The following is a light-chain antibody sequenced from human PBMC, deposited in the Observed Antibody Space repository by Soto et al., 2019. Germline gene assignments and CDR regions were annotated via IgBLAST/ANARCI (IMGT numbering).Light chain of an antibody. V-gene: IGKV1-5*01. CDR3: HQYNSYPYS. CDR2: DAS. J-gene: IGKJ2*03. Sequence: DIQMTQSPSSVPASIGNRVTITCRASETISSWLAWYQQKPGKAPKLLIYDASSLESGVPSRFSGSGSGTQFTLTISSLQPDDFATYYCHQYNSYPYSFGQGTKLEI. CDR1: ETISSW.